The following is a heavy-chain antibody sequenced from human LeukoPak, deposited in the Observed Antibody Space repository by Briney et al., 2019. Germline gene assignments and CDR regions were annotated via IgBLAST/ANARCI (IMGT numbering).Heavy chain of an antibody. V-gene: IGHV1-69*13. Sequence: SVKVSCKASGGTFSSYAISWVRQAPGQGLEWMGGIIPIFGTANYAQKFQGRVTITADESTSTAYMGLSSLRSEDTAVYYCARIVYYENGGYSPDYWGQGTLVTVSS. CDR1: GGTFSSYA. D-gene: IGHD3-22*01. CDR2: IIPIFGTA. J-gene: IGHJ4*02. CDR3: ARIVYYENGGYSPDY.